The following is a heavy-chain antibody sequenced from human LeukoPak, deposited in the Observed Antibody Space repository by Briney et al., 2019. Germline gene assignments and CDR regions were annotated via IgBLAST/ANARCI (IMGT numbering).Heavy chain of an antibody. CDR2: IYYSGST. V-gene: IGHV4-59*01. CDR1: GGSISSYY. D-gene: IGHD1-26*01. J-gene: IGHJ4*02. Sequence: SETLSLTCTVSGGSISSYYWSWIRQPPGKGLEWIGDIYYSGSTNYNPSLKSRVTISVDTSKNQFSLKLISVTAADTAVYYCARSSGSYFFDYWGQGTLVTVSS. CDR3: ARSSGSYFFDY.